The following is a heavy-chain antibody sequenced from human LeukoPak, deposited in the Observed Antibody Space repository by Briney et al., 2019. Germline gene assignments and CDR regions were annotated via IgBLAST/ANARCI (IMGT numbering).Heavy chain of an antibody. CDR2: ISGSGTI. Sequence: SGTLSLTCTVSGFSINSYWSWIRQPAGKGLEWIGRISGSGTITYNPALQSRLSISIDTSKNQFSLKLMSVTAADTAVYYCARDSGTTGEVKFDPWGQGTLVTVSS. V-gene: IGHV4-4*07. CDR1: GFSINSY. CDR3: ARDSGTTGEVKFDP. J-gene: IGHJ5*02. D-gene: IGHD3-10*01.